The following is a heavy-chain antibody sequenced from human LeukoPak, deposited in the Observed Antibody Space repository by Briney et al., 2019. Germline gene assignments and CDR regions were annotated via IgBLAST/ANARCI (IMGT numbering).Heavy chain of an antibody. CDR2: ISFDGGNK. Sequence: GGSLRLSCAASGFTFSTYAMHWVRQAPGKGLEWVAVISFDGGNKYYADSLNGRFTISRDNSKNTLYLQMNSLRTEDTAVYYCAASTVTKGPLWYWGQGTLVTVSS. D-gene: IGHD4-17*01. CDR1: GFTFSTYA. CDR3: AASTVTKGPLWY. V-gene: IGHV3-30*04. J-gene: IGHJ4*02.